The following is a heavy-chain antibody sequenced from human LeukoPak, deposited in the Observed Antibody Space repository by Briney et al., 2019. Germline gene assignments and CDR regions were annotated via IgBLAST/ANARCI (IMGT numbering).Heavy chain of an antibody. CDR3: ARAKGSGSRVDY. CDR1: GYSISSGFY. Sequence: SETLSLTCTVSGYSISSGFYWGWIRQPAGKGLEWIGRIYTSGSTNYNPSLKSRVTMSVDTSKNQFSLKLSSVTAADTAVYYCARAKGSGSRVDYWGQGTLVTVSS. D-gene: IGHD3-10*01. J-gene: IGHJ4*02. CDR2: IYTSGST. V-gene: IGHV4-4*07.